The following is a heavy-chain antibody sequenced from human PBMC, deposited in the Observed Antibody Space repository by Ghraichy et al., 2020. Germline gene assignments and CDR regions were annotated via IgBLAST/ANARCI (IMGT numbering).Heavy chain of an antibody. CDR3: ARDSRDRPAVGTFDY. D-gene: IGHD6-13*01. CDR2: IKGDGTER. V-gene: IGHV3-7*03. J-gene: IGHJ4*02. CDR1: GFTFSTYW. Sequence: GGSLRLSCEASGFTFSTYWVTWVRQAPGRGLEWLANIKGDGTERYYADSLKGRFTISRDNAKNSLFLQMDSLRAEDTAVCYCARDSRDRPAVGTFDYWGQGTLVTVSS.